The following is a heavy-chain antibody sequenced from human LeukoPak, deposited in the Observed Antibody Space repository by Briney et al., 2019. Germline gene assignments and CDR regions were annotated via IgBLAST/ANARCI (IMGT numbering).Heavy chain of an antibody. CDR1: GGSFSGYY. CDR3: ARGYSSGWYRGPRDFDY. V-gene: IGHV4-34*01. J-gene: IGHJ4*02. CDR2: INHSGST. D-gene: IGHD6-19*01. Sequence: TSETLSLTCVVYGGSFSGYYWSWIRQPPGKGLEWIGEINHSGSTNYNPSLKSRVTISVDTSKNQFSRKLSSVTAADTAVYYCARGYSSGWYRGPRDFDYWGQGTLVTVSS.